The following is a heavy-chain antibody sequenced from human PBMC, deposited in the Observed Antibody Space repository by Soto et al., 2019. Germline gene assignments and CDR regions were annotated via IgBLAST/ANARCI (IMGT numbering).Heavy chain of an antibody. V-gene: IGHV3-33*01. J-gene: IGHJ3*02. CDR2: IWYDGSNK. Sequence: GGSLRLSCAASGFTFSSYGMHWVRQAPGKGLEWVAVIWYDGSNKYYADSVKGRFTISRDNSKNTLYLQMNSLRAEDTAVYYCAREVPGWEGGGPVAGPHDAFDIWGQGTMVTVSS. CDR3: AREVPGWEGGGPVAGPHDAFDI. D-gene: IGHD6-19*01. CDR1: GFTFSSYG.